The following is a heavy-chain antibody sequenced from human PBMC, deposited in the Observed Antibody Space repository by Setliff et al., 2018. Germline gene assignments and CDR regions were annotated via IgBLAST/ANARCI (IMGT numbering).Heavy chain of an antibody. CDR3: ARGFRSRGTVSSFDY. CDR1: GFTFSSYG. J-gene: IGHJ4*02. V-gene: IGHV3-30*12. CDR2: ISYDGSNK. D-gene: IGHD4-4*01. Sequence: PGGSLRLSCAASGFTFSSYGMHWVRQAPGRGLEWVAVISYDGSNKYYTDSVKGRFTISRDNAKNSLYLQINSLRAGDTAVYYCARGFRSRGTVSSFDYWGQGTLVTVSS.